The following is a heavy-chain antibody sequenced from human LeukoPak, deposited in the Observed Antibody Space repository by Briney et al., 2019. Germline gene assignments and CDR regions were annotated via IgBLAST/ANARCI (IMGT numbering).Heavy chain of an antibody. Sequence: PGGSLRLSCAASGFTVSSNYMSWVRQAPGKGLEWVSVIYSGGSTYYADSVKGRFTISRDNSKNTLYLQMNSLRTEDTAVYYCAKVGCSSTSCYNWFDPWGQGTLDTVSS. V-gene: IGHV3-53*05. CDR1: GFTVSSNY. CDR2: IYSGGST. D-gene: IGHD2-2*01. CDR3: AKVGCSSTSCYNWFDP. J-gene: IGHJ5*02.